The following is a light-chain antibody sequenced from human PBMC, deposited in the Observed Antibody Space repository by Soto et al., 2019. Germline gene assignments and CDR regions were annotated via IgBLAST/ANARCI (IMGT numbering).Light chain of an antibody. CDR2: EVT. CDR3: SSYTSSSTRV. J-gene: IGLJ2*01. Sequence: QSVLTQPASVSGSPGQSITLSCTGTSSDVGGYNYVSWYQQHPGKAPKLIIYEVTNRPSGVSNRFSGSKSGNTASLTISGLQAEDEADYYCSSYTSSSTRVFGGGTKLTVL. CDR1: SSDVGGYNY. V-gene: IGLV2-14*01.